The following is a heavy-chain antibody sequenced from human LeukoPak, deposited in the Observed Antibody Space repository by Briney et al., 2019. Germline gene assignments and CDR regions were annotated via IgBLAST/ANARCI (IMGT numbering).Heavy chain of an antibody. D-gene: IGHD1-26*01. Sequence: APVMASCKASGYTFTGYYMHWVRQAPGQGLEWMGWINPNSGGTNYAQKFQGRVTMTRDTSISTAHMELRSLRSDDTAVYYCARGGRWELPRPYAFDIWGQGTMITVSS. CDR1: GYTFTGYY. CDR2: INPNSGGT. V-gene: IGHV1-2*02. CDR3: ARGGRWELPRPYAFDI. J-gene: IGHJ3*02.